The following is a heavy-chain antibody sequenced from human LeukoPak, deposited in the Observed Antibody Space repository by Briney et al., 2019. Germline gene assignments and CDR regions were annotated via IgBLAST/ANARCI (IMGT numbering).Heavy chain of an antibody. D-gene: IGHD2-21*02. J-gene: IGHJ1*01. CDR3: TRGQSYCGADCYSD. V-gene: IGHV3-66*01. CDR1: GFSVSNYY. Sequence: GGSLRLSCAASGFSVSNYYMSWVRQPPGKGLEWVSVMYTGGGRYYGDSVKGRFTISRDNPKNTVFLQMNSLRVEDTALYYCTRGQSYCGADCYSDWGQGTLVTVSS. CDR2: MYTGGGR.